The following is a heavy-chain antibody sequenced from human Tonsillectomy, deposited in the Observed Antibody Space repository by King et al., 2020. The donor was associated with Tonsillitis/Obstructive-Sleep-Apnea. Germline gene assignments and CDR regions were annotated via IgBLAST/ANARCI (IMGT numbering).Heavy chain of an antibody. J-gene: IGHJ5*02. V-gene: IGHV3-33*01. CDR3: ARSSKPVRVGSATAIDL. CDR2: IWYDGSNK. D-gene: IGHD2-2*02. CDR1: GFTFSTYG. Sequence: VQLVESGGGVVQPGRSLRLSCAASGFTFSTYGMHWVRQAPGKGLEWVAVIWYDGSNKYYGDSVKGRFTISRDNTKNTLYLQMNSLRAEDTAVYYCARSSKPVRVGSATAIDLGGQGTPVPVPA.